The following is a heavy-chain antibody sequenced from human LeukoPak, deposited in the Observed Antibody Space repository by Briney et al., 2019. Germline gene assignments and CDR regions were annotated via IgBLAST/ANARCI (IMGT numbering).Heavy chain of an antibody. CDR3: AREATTWAAFDI. CDR1: GGSISSYY. V-gene: IGHV4-4*07. D-gene: IGHD4-17*01. CDR2: IYTSGST. J-gene: IGHJ3*02. Sequence: SETLSLTCTVSGGSISSYYWSWIRQPAGKGLEWIGRIYTSGSTNYNPSLKSRVTISVDRSKNQFSLKLSSVTAADTAVYYCAREATTWAAFDIWGQGTMVTVSS.